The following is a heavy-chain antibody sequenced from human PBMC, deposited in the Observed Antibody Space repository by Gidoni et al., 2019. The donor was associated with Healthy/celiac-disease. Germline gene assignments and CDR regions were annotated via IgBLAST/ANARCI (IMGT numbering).Heavy chain of an antibody. CDR3: ARDLEPFDI. CDR2: INPNSGGT. Sequence: QVQLVQSGAEVYKPGSSFQVSCRASGYTFTGYSMHWVRQAPGQGLEWMGWINPNSGGTNYAQKVQGRVTMTRDTSISTAYMELSRLRSDDTAVYYCARDLEPFDIWGQGTMVTVSS. J-gene: IGHJ3*02. V-gene: IGHV1-2*02. CDR1: GYTFTGYS.